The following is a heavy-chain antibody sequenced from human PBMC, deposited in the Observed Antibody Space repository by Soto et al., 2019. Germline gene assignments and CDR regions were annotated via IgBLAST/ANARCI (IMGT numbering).Heavy chain of an antibody. J-gene: IGHJ4*02. CDR2: IYSGTT. V-gene: IGHV4-30-2*01. Sequence: SETLSLTCAVSGVSISSGGYSWSWIRQPPGKGLEWIGYIYSGTTHYNPSLKSRVTISMDRSKNQVSLSLKSVTAADTAVYYCAREDSGAFFDFWGQGTLVTVSS. CDR3: AREDSGAFFDF. D-gene: IGHD2-15*01. CDR1: GVSISSGGYS.